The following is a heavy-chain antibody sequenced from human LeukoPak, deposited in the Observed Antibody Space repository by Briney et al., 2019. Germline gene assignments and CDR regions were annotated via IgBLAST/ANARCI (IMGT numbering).Heavy chain of an antibody. D-gene: IGHD6-6*01. Sequence: PGGSLRLSSAASGFTFTSYWMHWVRQAPGKGLVWVSVINSDGSSTSYADSVKGRFTISRDNAKNTLYLQMNSLRAEDTAVYYCASASGPSSGFDCRRQGTLVTVSS. V-gene: IGHV3-74*01. CDR1: GFTFTSYW. CDR2: INSDGSST. J-gene: IGHJ4*02. CDR3: ASASGPSSGFDC.